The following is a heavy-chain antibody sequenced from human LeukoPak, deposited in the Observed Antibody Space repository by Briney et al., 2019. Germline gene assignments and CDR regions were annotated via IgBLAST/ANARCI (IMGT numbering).Heavy chain of an antibody. D-gene: IGHD3-22*01. V-gene: IGHV4-39*01. J-gene: IGHJ4*02. CDR2: IYYSGST. Sequence: SETLSLTCTVSGGSISSSSYYWGWSRQPPGKGLEWIGSIYYSGSTYYNPSLKSRVTISVDTSKNQFSLQLSSVTAADTAVYYCARQDYDSSGYYSLNYFDYWGQGTLVTVSS. CDR1: GGSISSSSYY. CDR3: ARQDYDSSGYYSLNYFDY.